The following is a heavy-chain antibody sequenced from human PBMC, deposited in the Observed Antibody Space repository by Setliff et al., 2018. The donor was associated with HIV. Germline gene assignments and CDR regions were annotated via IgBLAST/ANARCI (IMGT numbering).Heavy chain of an antibody. CDR3: AKPTYYYDDSGYSGGDY. D-gene: IGHD3-22*01. J-gene: IGHJ4*02. CDR2: ISGIGSST. Sequence: PGGSLRLSCASSGFTFSSYAMTWVRQAPGKGLECVAVISGIGSSTYYADSVKGRFTISRDNSKNTLYLQMNSLRAEDTAVYYCAKPTYYYDDSGYSGGDYWGQGTLVTVSS. CDR1: GFTFSSYA. V-gene: IGHV3-23*01.